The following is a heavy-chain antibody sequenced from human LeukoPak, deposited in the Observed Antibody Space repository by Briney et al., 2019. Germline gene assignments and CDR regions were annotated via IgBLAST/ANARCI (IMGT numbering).Heavy chain of an antibody. J-gene: IGHJ3*02. CDR3: ARFDHYYGSGSHAFDI. CDR1: GYTFTGYY. D-gene: IGHD3-10*01. V-gene: IGHV1-2*02. Sequence: VASVKVSCKASGYTFTGYYMHWVRQAPGQGLEWMGWINPNSGGTNYAQKFQGRVTMTRDTSISTAYMELSRLRSDDTAVYYCARFDHYYGSGSHAFDIWGQGTMVTVSS. CDR2: INPNSGGT.